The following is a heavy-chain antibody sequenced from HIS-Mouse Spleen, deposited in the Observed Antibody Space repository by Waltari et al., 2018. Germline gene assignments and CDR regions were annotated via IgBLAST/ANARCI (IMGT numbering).Heavy chain of an antibody. D-gene: IGHD1-26*01. CDR2: ISYDGSNK. CDR3: AKVNSGSYYFDY. V-gene: IGHV3-30*18. Sequence: QVQLVESGGGVVQPGRSLSLSCAASGFTFITYGLPGVCQAPGKGLEWVAVISYDGSNKYYADSVKGRFTISRDNSKNTLYLQMNSLRAEDTAVYYCAKVNSGSYYFDYWGQGTLVTVSS. J-gene: IGHJ4*02. CDR1: GFTFITYG.